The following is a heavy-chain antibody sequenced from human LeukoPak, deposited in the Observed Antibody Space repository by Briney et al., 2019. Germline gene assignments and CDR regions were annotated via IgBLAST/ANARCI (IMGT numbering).Heavy chain of an antibody. CDR2: ITGTSDYI. D-gene: IGHD1-26*01. V-gene: IGHV3-21*01. CDR3: ARDQGSGKLDY. J-gene: IGHJ4*02. CDR1: GFTFTTYT. Sequence: GGSLRLSCAASGFTFTTYTMSWVRKARGKGLEWVSSITGTSDYIYYADSVKGRFTVSRDNAKNSLYLQMNSLRAEDTAVYYCARDQGSGKLDYWGQGTLVTVSS.